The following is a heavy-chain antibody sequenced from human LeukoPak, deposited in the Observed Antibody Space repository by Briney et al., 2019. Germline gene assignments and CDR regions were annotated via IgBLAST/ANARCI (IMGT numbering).Heavy chain of an antibody. V-gene: IGHV1-24*01. J-gene: IGHJ4*02. CDR3: ATFHPRGGYDPSFDY. D-gene: IGHD5-12*01. CDR1: GYTLTELS. CDR2: FDPEDGET. Sequence: ASVKVSCKVSGYTLTELSMHWVRQAPGKGLEWMGGFDPEDGETIYAQKFQGRVTMTEDTSTDTAYMELSSLRSEDTAVYYCATFHPRGGYDPSFDYWGQGTLVTVSS.